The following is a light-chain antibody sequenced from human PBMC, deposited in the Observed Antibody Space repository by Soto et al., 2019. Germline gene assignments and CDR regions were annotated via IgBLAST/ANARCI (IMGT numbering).Light chain of an antibody. CDR3: QHHYSTLFT. CDR1: QSISSY. CDR2: AAS. Sequence: DIQMTQSPSSLSASVGDRVTITCRASQSISSYLNWYQQKPGKAPKLLIYAASSLQSGAPSRFSGSGSGTDFTLTISRLQPEDFATYYCQHHYSTLFTFGPGTKVDIK. V-gene: IGKV1-39*01. J-gene: IGKJ3*01.